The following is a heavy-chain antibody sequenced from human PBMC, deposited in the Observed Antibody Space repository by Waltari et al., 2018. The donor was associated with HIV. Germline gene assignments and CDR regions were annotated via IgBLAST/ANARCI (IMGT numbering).Heavy chain of an antibody. V-gene: IGHV5-51*01. CDR1: DHNYW. J-gene: IGHJ5*01. CDR2: IFPGDSDT. Sequence: EVRLVQSGGEVKKPGESLRISCQSSDHNYWIGWVRQMPGKGLQWMGFIFPGDSDTIYSPSFQGQVTISADRSISTAYMQWRSLKASDTAMYYCAALAGAEWDLVADSWGQGTLLTVSS. D-gene: IGHD6-19*01. CDR3: AALAGAEWDLVADS.